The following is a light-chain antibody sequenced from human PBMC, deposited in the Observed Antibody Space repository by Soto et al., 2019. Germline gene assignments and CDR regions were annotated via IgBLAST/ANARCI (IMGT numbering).Light chain of an antibody. CDR3: QQYFSYPLT. V-gene: IGKV1-8*01. CDR2: TAS. CDR1: QGISSH. J-gene: IGKJ4*02. Sequence: AIRMTQSPSSFSASTGDRVTITCRASQGISSHLAWYQVKPGKSPSILIYTASLLERGVPSKFSGSGSETDFKLNISCLQSEDLGVCYCQQYFSYPLTFGGGTKVDIK.